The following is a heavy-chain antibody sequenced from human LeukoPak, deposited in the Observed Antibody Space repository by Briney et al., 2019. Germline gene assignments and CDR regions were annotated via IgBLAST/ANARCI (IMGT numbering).Heavy chain of an antibody. Sequence: KPSETLSLTCSVSGGSISSYYWSWIRQPAGKGREWIGRIYTTGNTDYNPSLKSRVTMSVDTSKNQFSLNLSSVTAADTAVYYCARDARGWSGFYYWGQGTLVTVSS. D-gene: IGHD3-3*01. J-gene: IGHJ4*02. V-gene: IGHV4-4*07. CDR2: IYTTGNT. CDR1: GGSISSYY. CDR3: ARDARGWSGFYY.